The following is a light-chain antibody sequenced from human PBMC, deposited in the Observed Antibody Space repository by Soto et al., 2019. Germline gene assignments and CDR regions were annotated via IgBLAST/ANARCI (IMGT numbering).Light chain of an antibody. CDR3: QQLNSYPIT. V-gene: IGKV1-9*01. CDR1: QGISDY. J-gene: IGKJ5*01. Sequence: DIQLTQSPSFLSASVGDRVTITCRASQGISDYFAWYQQKLGKAPKLLILAASTLQSGVPSRFSGSGSGTEFTLTISSLQPEDFATYYCQQLNSYPITFGQGTRLEI. CDR2: AAS.